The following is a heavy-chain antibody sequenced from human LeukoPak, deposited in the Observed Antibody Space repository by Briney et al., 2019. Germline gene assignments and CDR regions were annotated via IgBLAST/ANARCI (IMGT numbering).Heavy chain of an antibody. CDR2: INPNSGGT. CDR1: GYTFTGYY. Sequence: ASVKVSCKASGYTFTGYYMHWVRQAPGQGLEWMGWINPNSGGTNYAQKFQGRVTMTRDTSISTVYMELTRLTSDDTAVYYCATVPCVISSCSPDNWFDPWGQGTLVTVSS. D-gene: IGHD2-2*01. V-gene: IGHV1-2*02. J-gene: IGHJ5*02. CDR3: ATVPCVISSCSPDNWFDP.